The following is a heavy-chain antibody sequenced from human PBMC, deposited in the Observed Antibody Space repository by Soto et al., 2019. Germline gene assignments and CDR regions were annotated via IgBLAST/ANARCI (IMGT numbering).Heavy chain of an antibody. CDR3: ARDLITLKGYYDRGSPN. Sequence: PSETLSLTCTVSGGSISSGDYYWSWIRQPPGKGLEWIGYIYYSGSAYYNPSLKSRVTISVDTSRNQFSLKLTSVTAADTAMYFCARDLITLKGYYDRGSPNWGLGALVTVSS. CDR2: IYYSGSA. D-gene: IGHD3-22*01. J-gene: IGHJ4*02. CDR1: GGSISSGDYY. V-gene: IGHV4-30-4*01.